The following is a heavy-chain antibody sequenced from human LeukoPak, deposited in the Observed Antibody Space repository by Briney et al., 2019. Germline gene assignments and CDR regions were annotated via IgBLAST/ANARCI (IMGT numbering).Heavy chain of an antibody. V-gene: IGHV1-2*06. CDR3: ARAVNYDFWSGSGNWFDP. D-gene: IGHD3-3*01. CDR1: GYTFTDYY. J-gene: IGHJ5*02. Sequence: ASVKVSCKASGYTFTDYYMHWVRQAPGQGLEWMGRINPNSGGTNYAQKFQGRVTMTRDTSISTAYMELSRLRSDDTAVYYCARAVNYDFWSGSGNWFDPWGQGTLVTVSS. CDR2: INPNSGGT.